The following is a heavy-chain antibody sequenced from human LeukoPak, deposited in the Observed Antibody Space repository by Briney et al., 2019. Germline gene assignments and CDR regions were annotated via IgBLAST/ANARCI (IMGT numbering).Heavy chain of an antibody. V-gene: IGHV3-21*01. CDR1: GFTFSSYS. J-gene: IGHJ4*02. CDR2: ISSSSSYI. Sequence: GGSLRLSCAASGFTFSSYSMNWVRQAPGKGLEWVSSISSSSSYIYYADSVKGRFTISRDNAKNSLYLQMNSLRAEDTAVYDCARAPGYGAAYYFDYWGQGTLVTVSS. D-gene: IGHD1-1*01. CDR3: ARAPGYGAAYYFDY.